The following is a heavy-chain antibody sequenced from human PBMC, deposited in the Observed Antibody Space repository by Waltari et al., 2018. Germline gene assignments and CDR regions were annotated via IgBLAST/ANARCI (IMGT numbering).Heavy chain of an antibody. CDR1: GYTFSDYY. CDR2: VDPEDGET. D-gene: IGHD6-19*01. CDR3: ATALGDSSSASRPFDF. Sequence: EVQLLQSGAELKEPGTTVRISCKVSGYTFSDYYIHWVQQAPGKGLRWMGLVDPEDGETIYADNFQGRVTISADTSTDTAFMELSSLRSEDTAVFYCATALGDSSSASRPFDFWGQGTMIIVSS. V-gene: IGHV1-69-2*01. J-gene: IGHJ3*01.